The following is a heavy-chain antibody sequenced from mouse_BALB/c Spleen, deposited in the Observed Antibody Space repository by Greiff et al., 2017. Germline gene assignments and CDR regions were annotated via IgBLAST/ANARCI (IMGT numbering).Heavy chain of an antibody. V-gene: IGHV1-20*02. J-gene: IGHJ2*01. D-gene: IGHD1-1*01. CDR3: ARDYGSSLDY. CDR2: INPYNGDT. Sequence: DVQLQESGPELVKPGASVKISCKASGYSFTGYFMNWVMQSHGKSLEWIGRINPYNGDTFYNQKFKGKATLTVDKSSSTAHMELRSLASEDSAVYYCARDYGSSLDYWGQGTTLTVSS. CDR1: GYSFTGYF.